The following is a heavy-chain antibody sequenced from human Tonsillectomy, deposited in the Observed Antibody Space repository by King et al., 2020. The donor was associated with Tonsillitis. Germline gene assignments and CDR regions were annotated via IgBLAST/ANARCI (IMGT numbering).Heavy chain of an antibody. CDR3: ARGGGTIFGVIVADSYYYYMDV. CDR1: GGSFSGYY. V-gene: IGHV4-34*01. J-gene: IGHJ6*03. D-gene: IGHD3-3*01. Sequence: VQLQQWGARLLKPSETLSLTCAVYGGSFSGYYWTWIRQPPGKGLEWIGEINHSGSTNYNPSLKSRVTMSVDTSKNQFSLTLSSVPAAATAVYYCARGGGTIFGVIVADSYYYYMDVWGKGTTVTVSS. CDR2: INHSGST.